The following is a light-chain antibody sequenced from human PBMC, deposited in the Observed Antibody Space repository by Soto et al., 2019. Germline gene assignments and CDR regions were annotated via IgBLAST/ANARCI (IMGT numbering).Light chain of an antibody. Sequence: DIQMTQSPSTLSASVGDGVTITCRASQNISVCLAWYQQGPGKAPKFLIYDASSLETGVPSRFSGSGSGTEFTLTIRSLQPDDFATYYCQQYDSSSPTFGQGKKREIK. V-gene: IGKV1-5*01. CDR1: QNISVC. J-gene: IGKJ2*01. CDR3: QQYDSSSPT. CDR2: DAS.